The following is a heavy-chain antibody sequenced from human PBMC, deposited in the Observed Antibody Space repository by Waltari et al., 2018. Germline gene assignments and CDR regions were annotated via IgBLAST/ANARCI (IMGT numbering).Heavy chain of an antibody. CDR3: ARAYSTGWGEDV. V-gene: IGHV1-18*01. CDR2: ISGYNGNT. D-gene: IGHD2-8*02. J-gene: IGHJ4*02. CDR1: GYTFYAYG. Sequence: QVQLMQSGAEVKKPGASVRVSCKASGYTFYAYGISWVRQAPGQGLEWMGWISGYNGNTYYAENFQGRVTMTRDKSTNTAFLELSNMRTDDTAFYYCARAYSTGWGEDVWGQGTLVIVSS.